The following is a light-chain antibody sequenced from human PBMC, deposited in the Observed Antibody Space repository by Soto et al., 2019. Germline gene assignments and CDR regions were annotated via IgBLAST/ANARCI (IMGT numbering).Light chain of an antibody. CDR2: DAS. CDR1: GSDIGTYNR. Sequence: QSALTQPPSVSGSPGQSVAISCTGTGSDIGTYNRVSWYQQPPGTAPKLMIYDASDRPSGVPDRFSGSKSGNTASLTISGLQAEDEADYYCSSYTSSSTYVFGTGTQLTVL. CDR3: SSYTSSSTYV. V-gene: IGLV2-18*02. J-gene: IGLJ1*01.